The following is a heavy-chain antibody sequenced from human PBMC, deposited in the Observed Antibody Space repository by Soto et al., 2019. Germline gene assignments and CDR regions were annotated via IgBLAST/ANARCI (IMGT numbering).Heavy chain of an antibody. D-gene: IGHD1-1*01. J-gene: IGHJ4*02. CDR1: GFSLSTGGVG. CDR2: IYWDDDK. Sequence: QITLEESGPARVKPTQTLTLTCTFSGFSLSTGGVGVGWIRQPPGKVLERLALIYWDDDKRYSPSLRSRLTVTKDTSRNQVVLTMTNMDPVDTATYYCAHRAGLQGNWNGGYFDFWGQGALVTVSS. CDR3: AHRAGLQGNWNGGYFDF. V-gene: IGHV2-5*02.